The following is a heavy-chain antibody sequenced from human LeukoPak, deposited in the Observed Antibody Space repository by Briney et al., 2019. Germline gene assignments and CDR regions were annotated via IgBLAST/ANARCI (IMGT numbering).Heavy chain of an antibody. Sequence: ASVKVSFKASGYTFTIYDINWVRQATGQGLEWMGWMNPNSGNTGYAQKFQGRVTMTRNTSISTAYMELSSLRSEDTAVYYCARGIRVAGRDTPLYYFDYWGQGTLVTVSS. D-gene: IGHD2-15*01. J-gene: IGHJ4*02. V-gene: IGHV1-8*01. CDR2: MNPNSGNT. CDR1: GYTFTIYD. CDR3: ARGIRVAGRDTPLYYFDY.